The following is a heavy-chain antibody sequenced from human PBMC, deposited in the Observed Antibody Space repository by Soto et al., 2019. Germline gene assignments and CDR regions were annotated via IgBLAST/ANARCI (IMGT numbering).Heavy chain of an antibody. CDR2: ISYDGSNK. CDR1: GFTFCSYG. V-gene: IGHV3-30*18. J-gene: IGHJ4*02. Sequence: PGGSLRLSCAASGFTFCSYGMHWVRQAPGKGLEWVAVISYDGSNKYYADSVKGRFTISRDNSKNTPYLQMNSLRAEDTAVYYCAKRIAVARDDYWGQGTLVTVSS. D-gene: IGHD6-19*01. CDR3: AKRIAVARDDY.